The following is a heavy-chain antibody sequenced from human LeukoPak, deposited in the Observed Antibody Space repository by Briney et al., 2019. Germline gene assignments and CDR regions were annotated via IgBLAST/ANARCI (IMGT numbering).Heavy chain of an antibody. CDR3: ARMNREGIQPPFDY. D-gene: IGHD5-18*01. CDR1: GYTFTGYY. Sequence: ASVKVSCKASGYTFTGYYMHWVRQAPGQGLEWMGWINPNSGGTNYAQKFQGRVTMTRDTSISTAYMELSRLRSDDTAVYYCARMNREGIQPPFDYWGQGTLVTVSS. J-gene: IGHJ4*02. V-gene: IGHV1-2*02. CDR2: INPNSGGT.